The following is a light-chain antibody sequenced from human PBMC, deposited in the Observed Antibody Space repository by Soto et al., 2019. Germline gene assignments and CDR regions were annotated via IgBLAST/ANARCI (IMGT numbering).Light chain of an antibody. Sequence: IVMSQSPDSRAVSLVERATINFKSSESVLYRSNNKNYLAWYQKKVGQPPKLLIYWASTRESGVPDRFSGSGSGTDFTLTISSLQTEDVAVYYCQQSYSTPTFGGGTKV. CDR2: WAS. V-gene: IGKV4-1*01. J-gene: IGKJ4*01. CDR3: QQSYSTPT. CDR1: ESVLYRSNNKNY.